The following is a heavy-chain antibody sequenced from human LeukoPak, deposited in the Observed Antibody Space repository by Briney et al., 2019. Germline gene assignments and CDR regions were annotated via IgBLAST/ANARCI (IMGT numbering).Heavy chain of an antibody. J-gene: IGHJ4*02. D-gene: IGHD1-26*01. V-gene: IGHV4-34*01. CDR3: VRGLRYWY. CDR2: INHSGST. Sequence: SETLSLTCAVYGGSFSGYYWSWIRQPPGKGLEWIGEINHSGSTNYNPSLKSRVTISVDTSKNQFSLKLSSVTAADTAVYYCVRGLRYWYWGQGTLVTVSS. CDR1: GGSFSGYY.